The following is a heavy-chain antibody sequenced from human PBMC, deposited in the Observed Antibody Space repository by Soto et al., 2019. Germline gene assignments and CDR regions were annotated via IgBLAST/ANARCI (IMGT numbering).Heavy chain of an antibody. V-gene: IGHV1-69*02. D-gene: IGHD3-16*01. CDR3: AGGGFAYVLLTSFDS. CDR1: GGTFSSYT. CDR2: IIPILGIA. Sequence: QVQLVQSGAEVKKPGSSVKVSCKASGGTFSSYTISWVRQAPGQGLEWMGRIIPILGIANYAQKFQGRVTITADKSTSTAYWGLGGLRSEDTAVFYWAGGGFAYVLLTSFDSGGQGPRVTVSS. J-gene: IGHJ4*02.